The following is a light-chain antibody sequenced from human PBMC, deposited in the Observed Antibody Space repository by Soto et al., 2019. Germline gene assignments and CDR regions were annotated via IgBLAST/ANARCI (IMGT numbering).Light chain of an antibody. J-gene: IGLJ3*02. CDR2: SNN. CDR1: SSNIGSNS. Sequence: QSVLTQPPSASGTPGQRVTISCSGSSSNIGSNSVNWYQQLPGTAPKLLIYSNNQRPSGVPDRISGSKSGTSASLAISGLQSEDEADYYCAAWDDSLDGVMFGGGTKVTVL. CDR3: AAWDDSLDGVM. V-gene: IGLV1-44*01.